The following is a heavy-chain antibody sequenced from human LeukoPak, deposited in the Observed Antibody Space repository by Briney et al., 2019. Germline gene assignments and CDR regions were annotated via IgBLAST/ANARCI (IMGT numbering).Heavy chain of an antibody. Sequence: SETLSLTCSVSGGSINDYYWSWIRQPPGKGLEWIGSIYYSGSTYYNPSLKSRVTISVDTSKNQFSLKLSSVTAADTAVYYCAREFDIWGQGTTVTVSS. CDR3: AREFDI. CDR2: IYYSGST. J-gene: IGHJ3*02. V-gene: IGHV4-59*12. CDR1: GGSINDYY.